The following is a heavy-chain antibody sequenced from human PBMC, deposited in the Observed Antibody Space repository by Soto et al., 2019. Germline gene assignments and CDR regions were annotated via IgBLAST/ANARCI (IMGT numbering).Heavy chain of an antibody. D-gene: IGHD6-13*01. Sequence: ASVKVSCKASGYTFTSYGISWVRQAPGQGLEWMGWISAYNGNTNYAQKLQGRVTMTTDTSTSTAYMELRSLRSDDTAVYYCARDLSGPYSSSWCGLLRYFDYWGQGTLVTVSS. CDR3: ARDLSGPYSSSWCGLLRYFDY. V-gene: IGHV1-18*01. J-gene: IGHJ4*02. CDR2: ISAYNGNT. CDR1: GYTFTSYG.